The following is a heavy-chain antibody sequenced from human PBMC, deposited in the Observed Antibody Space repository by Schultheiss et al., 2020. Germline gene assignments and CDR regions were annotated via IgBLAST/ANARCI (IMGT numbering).Heavy chain of an antibody. CDR2: IYTSGST. CDR3: TSSTYAYCSDGRCHSDYYYYGMDV. V-gene: IGHV4-4*07. J-gene: IGHJ6*02. CDR1: GDSISSYY. Sequence: SETLSLTCIVSGDSISSYYWSWIRQPAGKGLEWIGSIYTSGSTNYNPSLKSRVTMSVDSSKTQFSLKLSSVTAADTAVYYCTSSTYAYCSDGRCHSDYYYYGMDVWGQGTTVTVSS. D-gene: IGHD2-15*01.